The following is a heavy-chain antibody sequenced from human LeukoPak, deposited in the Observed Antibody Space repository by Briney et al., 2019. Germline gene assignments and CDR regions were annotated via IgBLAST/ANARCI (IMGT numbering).Heavy chain of an antibody. Sequence: SETLSLTCAVSGGSFIGYHWNWIRQSPGKGLEWIAEINHRGGTNYSPSLKSRVTISIDTSKNQFSLQLRSVTAADTAVYFCARDPTTEETVPYYFDDWGQGTLVTVSS. CDR2: INHRGGT. J-gene: IGHJ4*02. V-gene: IGHV4-34*01. CDR3: ARDPTTEETVPYYFDD. D-gene: IGHD4-23*01. CDR1: GGSFIGYH.